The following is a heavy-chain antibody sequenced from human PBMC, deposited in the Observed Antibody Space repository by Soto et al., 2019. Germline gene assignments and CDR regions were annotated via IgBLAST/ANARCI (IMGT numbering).Heavy chain of an antibody. CDR2: IIPIFGTA. V-gene: IGHV1-69*13. CDR1: GGTFSSYA. CDR3: AIIGYSSGWYWGLDP. D-gene: IGHD6-19*01. J-gene: IGHJ5*02. Sequence: SVKVSCKASGGTFSSYAISWVRQTPGQGLEWMGGIIPIFGTANYAQKFQGRVTITADASTSTAYMELSSLRSEDTAVYYCAIIGYSSGWYWGLDPWGQGTLVTVSS.